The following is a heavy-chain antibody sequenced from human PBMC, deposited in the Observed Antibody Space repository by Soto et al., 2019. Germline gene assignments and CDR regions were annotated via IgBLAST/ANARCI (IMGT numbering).Heavy chain of an antibody. CDR3: TTDLGTPGTYYFDY. CDR2: IKSKTDGGIT. J-gene: IGHJ4*02. CDR1: GFTFSNAW. D-gene: IGHD1-1*01. Sequence: GGSLRLSCAASGFTFSNAWMSWVRQAPGKGLEWVGRIKSKTDGGITDYAAPVKGRFTISRDDSKNTLYLQMNSLKTEDTAVYYCTTDLGTPGTYYFDYWGQGTLVTVSS. V-gene: IGHV3-15*01.